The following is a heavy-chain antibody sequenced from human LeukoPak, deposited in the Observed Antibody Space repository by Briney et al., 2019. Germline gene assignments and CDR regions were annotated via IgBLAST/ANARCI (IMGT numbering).Heavy chain of an antibody. CDR2: IIPIFGTA. J-gene: IGHJ6*04. CDR1: GGTFSSYA. CDR3: AREAVAGTSSINYYYYGMDV. Sequence: SVKVSCKASGGTFSSYAISWVRQAPGQGLEWMGGIIPIFGTANYAQKFQGRVTITADESTSTAYLELGSLRSEDTAVYYCAREAVAGTSSINYYYYGMDVWGKGTTVTVSS. V-gene: IGHV1-69*13. D-gene: IGHD6-19*01.